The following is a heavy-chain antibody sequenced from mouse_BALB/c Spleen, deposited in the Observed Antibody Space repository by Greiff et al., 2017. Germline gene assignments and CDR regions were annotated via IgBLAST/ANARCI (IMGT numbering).Heavy chain of an antibody. V-gene: IGHV5-12-2*01. Sequence: EVQLVESGGGLVQPGGSLKLSCAASGFTFSSYTMSWVRQTPEKRLEWVAYISNGGGSTYYPDTVKGRFTISRDNAKNTLYLQMSSLKSEDTAMYYCASGGRYAMDYWGQGTSVTVSS. CDR2: ISNGGGST. CDR3: ASGGRYAMDY. D-gene: IGHD1-1*02. J-gene: IGHJ4*01. CDR1: GFTFSSYT.